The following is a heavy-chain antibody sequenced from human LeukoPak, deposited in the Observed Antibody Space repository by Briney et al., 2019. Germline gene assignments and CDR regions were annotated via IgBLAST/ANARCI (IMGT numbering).Heavy chain of an antibody. CDR1: GDSVSINSAA. J-gene: IGHJ4*02. Sequence: SQTLSLTCAISGDSVSINSAAWNWIRQSPSRGLEWLGRTCQRSKWYNDYAVSVKSRITINPGISKNQFSLQLNSVTPEDTAVYYCARSPSPYSSDWYFDYWGQGTLVTVSS. V-gene: IGHV6-1*01. CDR3: ARSPSPYSSDWYFDY. D-gene: IGHD6-19*01. CDR2: TCQRSKWYN.